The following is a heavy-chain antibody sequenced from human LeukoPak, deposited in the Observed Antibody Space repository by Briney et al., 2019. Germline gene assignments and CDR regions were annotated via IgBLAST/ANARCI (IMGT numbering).Heavy chain of an antibody. J-gene: IGHJ4*02. V-gene: IGHV3-33*01. CDR2: IWDDGGNK. CDR1: GFTSTNYA. D-gene: IGHD6-19*01. CDR3: ARDRDSSDWYNEVFDY. Sequence: GGSLRLSCAASGFTSTNYAMHWVRQAPGKGLEWVAVIWDDGGNKFYADSVKGRFTISRDNSKNTLYLRMNSLRAEDTAVYYCARDRDSSDWYNEVFDYWGQGTLVTVSS.